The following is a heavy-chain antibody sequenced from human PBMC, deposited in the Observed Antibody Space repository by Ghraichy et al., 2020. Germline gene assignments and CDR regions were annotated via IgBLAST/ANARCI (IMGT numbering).Heavy chain of an antibody. Sequence: SETLSLTCTVSGGSISSYYWSWIRQPPGKGLEWIGYIYYSGSTNYNPSLKSRVTISVDTSKNQFSLKLSSVTAADTAVYYCARGIAVAGMADYWGQGTLVTVSS. CDR1: GGSISSYY. D-gene: IGHD6-19*01. V-gene: IGHV4-59*01. CDR3: ARGIAVAGMADY. CDR2: IYYSGST. J-gene: IGHJ4*02.